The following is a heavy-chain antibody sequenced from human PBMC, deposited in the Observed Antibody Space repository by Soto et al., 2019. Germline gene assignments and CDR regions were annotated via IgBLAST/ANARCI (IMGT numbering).Heavy chain of an antibody. V-gene: IGHV4-39*01. CDR3: TRQYLGCFDP. CDR2: IYFNGNT. Sequence: SETLSLTCTVSGGSMSSSNWWNWVRQPPGKGLEWIANIYFNGNTYYNPSLKSRVTISLDTSKNQFSLKLTSVTAADTAVYYCTRQYLGCFDPWGQGTLVTVSS. D-gene: IGHD2-2*01. J-gene: IGHJ5*02. CDR1: GGSMSSSNW.